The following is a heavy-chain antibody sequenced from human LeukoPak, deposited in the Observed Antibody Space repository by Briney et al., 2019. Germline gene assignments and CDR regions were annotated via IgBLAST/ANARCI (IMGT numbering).Heavy chain of an antibody. Sequence: SVKVSCKASGFTFTSSAMQWVRQARGQRLEWIGWIVVGSGNTNYAQKFQERVTITRDMSTSTAYMELSSLRSEDTAVYFCAAGVVATIWTLGYWGQGTLVTVSS. CDR1: GFTFTSSA. CDR3: AAGVVATIWTLGY. J-gene: IGHJ4*02. CDR2: IVVGSGNT. D-gene: IGHD5-12*01. V-gene: IGHV1-58*02.